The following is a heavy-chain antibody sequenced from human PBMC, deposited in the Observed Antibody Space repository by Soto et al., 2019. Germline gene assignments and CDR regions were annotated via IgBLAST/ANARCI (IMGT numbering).Heavy chain of an antibody. CDR1: EGTFNSYA. CDR3: ARGASRWYPYFFDS. Sequence: QAQVVQSGAEVRKPGSSVKLSCKASEGTFNSYAIAWVRQAPGQGLEWMGGIIPYYNTLNYAQKFQDRVTITADDSTNTVDMELSSGRSDDTAVYFCARGASRWYPYFFDSCAQGTLVTVSS. V-gene: IGHV1-69*01. CDR2: IIPYYNTL. J-gene: IGHJ4*02. D-gene: IGHD6-13*01.